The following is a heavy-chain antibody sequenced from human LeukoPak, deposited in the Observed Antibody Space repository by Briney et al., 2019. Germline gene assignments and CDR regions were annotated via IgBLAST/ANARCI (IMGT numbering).Heavy chain of an antibody. Sequence: PGRSLRLSCAASGFTFDDYAMHWVRQAPGKGLEWVSGISWNSGSIGYADSVKGRFTISRDNAKNSLYLQMNSLRAEDTALYYCAKDGSSSWYIGDMDVWGQGTTVTVSS. CDR1: GFTFDDYA. CDR2: ISWNSGSI. V-gene: IGHV3-9*01. CDR3: AKDGSSSWYIGDMDV. D-gene: IGHD6-13*01. J-gene: IGHJ6*02.